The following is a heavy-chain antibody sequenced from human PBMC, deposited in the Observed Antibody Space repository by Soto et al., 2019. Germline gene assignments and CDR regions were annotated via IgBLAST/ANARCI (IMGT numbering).Heavy chain of an antibody. CDR3: ARLYCTNGVCYTLAPYYFDY. V-gene: IGHV4-39*01. CDR1: GGSISSSSYY. D-gene: IGHD2-8*01. J-gene: IGHJ4*02. Sequence: PSETLSLTCTVSGGSISSSSYYWGWIRQPPGKGLEWIGSIYYSGSTYYNPSLKSRVTISVDTSKNQFSLKLSSVTAADTAVYYCARLYCTNGVCYTLAPYYFDYWGQGTLVTVSS. CDR2: IYYSGST.